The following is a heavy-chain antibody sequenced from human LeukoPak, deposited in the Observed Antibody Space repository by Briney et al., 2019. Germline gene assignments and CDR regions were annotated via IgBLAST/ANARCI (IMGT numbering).Heavy chain of an antibody. J-gene: IGHJ4*02. D-gene: IGHD2-21*02. CDR2: ISSSSSYI. V-gene: IGHV3-21*01. CDR3: ARDGRWGDSFVSSDY. Sequence: GGSLRLSCAASGFTFSSYSMNWVRQAPGKGLEWVSSISSSSSYIYYADSVKGRFTISRDNAKNSLYLQMNSLRAEDTAVYYCARDGRWGDSFVSSDYWGQGTLVTVSS. CDR1: GFTFSSYS.